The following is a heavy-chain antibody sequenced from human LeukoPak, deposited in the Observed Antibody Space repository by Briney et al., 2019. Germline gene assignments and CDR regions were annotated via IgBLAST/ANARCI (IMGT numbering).Heavy chain of an antibody. V-gene: IGHV3-20*04. J-gene: IGHJ4*02. CDR1: GFTFDDYG. D-gene: IGHD3-3*01. CDR2: INWNGGST. Sequence: GGSLRLSCAASGFTFDDYGMSWVRQAPGKGLEWVSGINWNGGSTGYADSVKGRFTISRDNSKNTLYLQMNSLRAEDTAVYYCATPPPEYYDFWSGYLQGNYFDYWGQGTLVTVSS. CDR3: ATPPPEYYDFWSGYLQGNYFDY.